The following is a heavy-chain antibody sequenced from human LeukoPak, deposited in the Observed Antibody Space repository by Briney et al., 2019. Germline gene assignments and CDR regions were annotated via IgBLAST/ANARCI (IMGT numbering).Heavy chain of an antibody. V-gene: IGHV1-46*01. Sequence: ASVKVSCKASGYTFTGYYMHWVRQAPGQGLEWMGIINPSGGSTSYAQKFQGRVTMTRDTSTSTVYMVLSSLRSEDTAVYYCARPMAGSEYFQHWGQGTLVTVSS. CDR1: GYTFTGYY. D-gene: IGHD6-19*01. CDR2: INPSGGST. J-gene: IGHJ1*01. CDR3: ARPMAGSEYFQH.